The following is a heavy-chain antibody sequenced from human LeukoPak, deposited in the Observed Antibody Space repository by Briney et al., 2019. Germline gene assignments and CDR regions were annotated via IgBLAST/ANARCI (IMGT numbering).Heavy chain of an antibody. V-gene: IGHV1-69*05. J-gene: IGHJ6*03. CDR2: IIPIFGTA. Sequence: ASAKVSCKASGGTFSSYAISWVRQAPGQGLEWMGGIIPIFGTANYAQKFQGRVTITTDESTSTAYMELSSLRSEDTAVYYCARALWFGEFPPFYYYYMDVWGKGTTVTVSS. CDR1: GGTFSSYA. D-gene: IGHD3-10*01. CDR3: ARALWFGEFPPFYYYYMDV.